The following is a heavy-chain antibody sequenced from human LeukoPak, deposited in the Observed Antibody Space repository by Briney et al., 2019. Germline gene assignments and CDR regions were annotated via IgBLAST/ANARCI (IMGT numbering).Heavy chain of an antibody. CDR2: ISSDVSTI. D-gene: IGHD4-23*01. V-gene: IGHV3-48*01. CDR1: GFTFSSYA. Sequence: GGSLRLSCAASGFTFSSYAMNWVRQAPGKGVEWLSYISSDVSTIYYADSVKGRITISRDNARKSLYLQMNSLRAEDTAVYYCVPQKGYGGNPLDYWGQGTLVTVST. J-gene: IGHJ4*02. CDR3: VPQKGYGGNPLDY.